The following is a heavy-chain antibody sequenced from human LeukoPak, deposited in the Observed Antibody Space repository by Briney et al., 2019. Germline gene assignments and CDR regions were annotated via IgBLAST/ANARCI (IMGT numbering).Heavy chain of an antibody. CDR2: ISYDGSNK. D-gene: IGHD4-23*01. Sequence: GGSLRLSCAASGFTFSSYAMHWVRQAPGKGLEWVAVISYDGSNKYYADSVKGRFTISRDNSKNTLYLQMNSLRAEDTAVYYCARSGGNSRLDYWGQGTLVTVSS. V-gene: IGHV3-30-3*01. CDR1: GFTFSSYA. J-gene: IGHJ4*02. CDR3: ARSGGNSRLDY.